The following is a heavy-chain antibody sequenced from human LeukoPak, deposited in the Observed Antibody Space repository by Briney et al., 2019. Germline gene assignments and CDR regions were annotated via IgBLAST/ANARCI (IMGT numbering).Heavy chain of an antibody. CDR2: ISGSGGST. CDR1: GFTFSSYG. V-gene: IGHV3-23*01. J-gene: IGHJ4*02. Sequence: GGSLRLSCAASGFTFSSYGMSWVRQAPGKGLEWVPAISGSGGSTYYADSVKGRFTISRDNSKNTLYLQMNSLRAEDTAVYYCAKDQEIGYYYDSSGFDYWGQGTLVTVSS. D-gene: IGHD3-22*01. CDR3: AKDQEIGYYYDSSGFDY.